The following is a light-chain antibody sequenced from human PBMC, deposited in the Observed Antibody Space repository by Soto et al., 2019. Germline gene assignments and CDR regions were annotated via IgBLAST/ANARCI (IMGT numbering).Light chain of an antibody. CDR3: CSFADHYTYV. V-gene: IGLV2-23*01. Sequence: QSALTQPASVSWSPGQSITISCTGTSSDVGSYDLVSWYQQHPGKAPQLIICEGNKRPSGVSNRFSGSKSGNTASLTISGLQAEDEADYYCCSFADHYTYVFGTGTKVTVL. CDR1: SSDVGSYDL. J-gene: IGLJ1*01. CDR2: EGN.